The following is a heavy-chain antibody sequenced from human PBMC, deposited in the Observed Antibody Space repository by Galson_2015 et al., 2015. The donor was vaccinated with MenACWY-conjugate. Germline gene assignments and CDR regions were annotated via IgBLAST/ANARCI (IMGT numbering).Heavy chain of an antibody. CDR1: EFIFSDYW. D-gene: IGHD3-22*01. Sequence: SLRLSCAASEFIFSDYWMSWVRRAPGKGLEWVANIRGDGSEKFYVDSVKGRFTISRDNAKNSLYLQLNSLRAEDTAVYYCARTTDYYDSSGYYGDFDYWGQGTLVTVSS. V-gene: IGHV3-7*03. CDR3: ARTTDYYDSSGYYGDFDY. CDR2: IRGDGSEK. J-gene: IGHJ4*02.